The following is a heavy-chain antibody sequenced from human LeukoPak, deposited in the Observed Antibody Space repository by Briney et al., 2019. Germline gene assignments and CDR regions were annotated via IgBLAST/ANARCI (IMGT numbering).Heavy chain of an antibody. J-gene: IGHJ3*02. V-gene: IGHV4-39*01. CDR2: IYYRGST. Sequence: PSETLSLTCTVSGGSISSSSYYWGWIRQPPGKGLEWVGSIYYRGSTYYNPSLKSRVTISVDTSKNQFSLKLSSATAADTAVYYCARQLEYYYDSSGYSDAFDIWGQGTMVTVSS. D-gene: IGHD3-22*01. CDR3: ARQLEYYYDSSGYSDAFDI. CDR1: GGSISSSSYY.